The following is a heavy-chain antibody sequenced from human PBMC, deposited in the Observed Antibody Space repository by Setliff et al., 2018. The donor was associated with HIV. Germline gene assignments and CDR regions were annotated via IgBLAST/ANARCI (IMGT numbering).Heavy chain of an antibody. D-gene: IGHD2-15*01. J-gene: IGHJ5*02. CDR1: DDSISTINYW. Sequence: SETLSLTCSVSDDSISTINYWWGWIRQSPGKGPEWIAIIFYTGSTHYNPSLKSRVTISVDTSKNEFSLNLSSVTAADTAVYYCAGYVGGGGGRGPWGQGTLVTVSS. CDR3: AGYVGGGGGRGP. CDR2: IFYTGST. V-gene: IGHV4-39*01.